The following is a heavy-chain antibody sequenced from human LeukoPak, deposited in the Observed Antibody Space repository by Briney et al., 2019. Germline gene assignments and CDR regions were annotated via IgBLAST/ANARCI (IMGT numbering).Heavy chain of an antibody. Sequence: ASVKVSCKASGYTFTDYYMHWVRQAPGQGLEWMGWVNPNDGDTNYAQKFQGRVTMTRDTSISTAHMEVSRLRSDDTAVYYCARANFLYCSSSTCLFDYWGQGTLVTVSS. CDR1: GYTFTDYY. V-gene: IGHV1-2*02. D-gene: IGHD2-2*01. CDR2: VNPNDGDT. J-gene: IGHJ4*02. CDR3: ARANFLYCSSSTCLFDY.